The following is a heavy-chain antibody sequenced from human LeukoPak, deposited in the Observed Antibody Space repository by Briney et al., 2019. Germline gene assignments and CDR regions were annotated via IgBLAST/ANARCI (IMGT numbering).Heavy chain of an antibody. CDR2: ISGSGGST. CDR3: AKDRKKYYYDSSGSPDAFDI. D-gene: IGHD3-22*01. CDR1: GFTFSSYA. J-gene: IGHJ3*02. Sequence: GGSLRLSCAASGFTFSSYAMSWVRQAPGKGLEWVSAISGSGGSTYYADSVKGRFTISRDNSKNTLYLQMNSLRAEDTAVYYCAKDRKKYYYDSSGSPDAFDIWGQGTMVTVSS. V-gene: IGHV3-23*01.